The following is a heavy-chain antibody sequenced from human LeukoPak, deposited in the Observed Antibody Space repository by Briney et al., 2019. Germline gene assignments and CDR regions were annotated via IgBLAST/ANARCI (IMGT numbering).Heavy chain of an antibody. Sequence: PGGSLRLSCAASGFTFSSYSMNWVRQAPGKGLEWVSSISSSSSYIYYADSVKGRFTISRDNAKNSLYLQMNSLRAEDTAVYYCARVDIVVVPAATRYYYYYGMDVWGQGTTVTVSS. V-gene: IGHV3-21*01. CDR3: ARVDIVVVPAATRYYYYYGMDV. CDR1: GFTFSSYS. J-gene: IGHJ6*02. D-gene: IGHD2-2*01. CDR2: ISSSSSYI.